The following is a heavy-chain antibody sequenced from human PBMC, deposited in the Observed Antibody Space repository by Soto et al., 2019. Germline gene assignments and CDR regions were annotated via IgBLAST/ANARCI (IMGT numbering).Heavy chain of an antibody. CDR2: INHSGST. D-gene: IGHD1-7*01. Sequence: SVTLPLTCAVYGGSFSGYYWSWIRQPPGKGLEWIGEINHSGSTNYNPSLKSRVTISVDTSKNQFSLKLSSVTAADTAVYYCARVSKVSGTTYWGQGTLVTVSS. V-gene: IGHV4-34*01. CDR3: ARVSKVSGTTY. CDR1: GGSFSGYY. J-gene: IGHJ4*02.